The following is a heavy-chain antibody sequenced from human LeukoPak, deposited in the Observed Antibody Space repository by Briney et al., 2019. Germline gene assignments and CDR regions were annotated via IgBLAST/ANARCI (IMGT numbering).Heavy chain of an antibody. CDR1: GFTFSSYA. J-gene: IGHJ3*02. D-gene: IGHD6-25*01. V-gene: IGHV3-23*01. Sequence: PGGSLRLSCAASGFTFSSYAMSWVRQAPGKGLEWVSSISGSGGSTYYADSVKGRFTISRDNSKNTLYLQMNSLRAEDTAVYYCAKDLARSGSQDAFDSWGQGTMVTVSS. CDR2: ISGSGGST. CDR3: AKDLARSGSQDAFDS.